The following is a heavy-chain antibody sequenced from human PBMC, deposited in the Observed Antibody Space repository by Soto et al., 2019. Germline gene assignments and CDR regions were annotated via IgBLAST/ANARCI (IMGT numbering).Heavy chain of an antibody. J-gene: IGHJ4*02. CDR1: GFSLTSNDVG. CDR3: AHSRYSRSSFDY. V-gene: IGHV2-5*02. D-gene: IGHD6-6*01. CDR2: IYWDDDK. Sequence: SGPTLVNPTQALTLTCTFSGFSLTSNDVGVGWIRQPPGKALEWLALIYWDDDKRYSPSLKSRLTITKDTSKNQVVLRMTNMDPVDTATYYCAHSRYSRSSFDYWGQGTLVTVSS.